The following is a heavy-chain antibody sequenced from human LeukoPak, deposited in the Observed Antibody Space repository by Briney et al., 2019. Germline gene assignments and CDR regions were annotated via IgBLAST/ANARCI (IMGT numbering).Heavy chain of an antibody. D-gene: IGHD6-13*01. J-gene: IGHJ4*02. V-gene: IGHV4-34*01. CDR2: INHSGGT. CDR3: ARETTGAGTARPFDY. CDR1: GGSFSGYY. Sequence: SETLSLTCAVHGGSFSGYYWSWIRQPPGKGLEWIGEINHSGGTNYNPSLKSRVTISVDTSKNQFSLKLSSVTAADTAVYYCARETTGAGTARPFDYWGQGTLITVSS.